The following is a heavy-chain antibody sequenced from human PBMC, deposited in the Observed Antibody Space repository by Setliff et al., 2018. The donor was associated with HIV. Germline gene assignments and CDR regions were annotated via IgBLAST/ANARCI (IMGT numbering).Heavy chain of an antibody. Sequence: GGSLRLSCAASGFRFTTYWMSWVRQAPGKGLEWRSNVKQDGSEQYYLDSVKGRFTISRDNGKNAVYLQMNSLRAEDTAVYYCAKTPSSGWYSLYLDYWGQGTLVTVSS. CDR2: VKQDGSEQ. D-gene: IGHD6-19*01. CDR1: GFRFTTYW. V-gene: IGHV3-7*01. J-gene: IGHJ4*02. CDR3: AKTPSSGWYSLYLDY.